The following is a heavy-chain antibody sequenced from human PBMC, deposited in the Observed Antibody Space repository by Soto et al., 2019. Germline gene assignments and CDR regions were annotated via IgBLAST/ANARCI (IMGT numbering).Heavy chain of an antibody. J-gene: IGHJ3*02. CDR2: ISYDGSNK. CDR3: ARDSFPTYDSSGLDAFDI. V-gene: IGHV3-30-3*01. CDR1: GFTFSSYA. Sequence: QVQLVESGGGVVQPGRSLRLSCAASGFTFSSYAMHWVRQAPGKGLEWVAVISYDGSNKYYADSVKGRFTISRDNSKNTLYLQINSLRAEDTAVYYCARDSFPTYDSSGLDAFDIWGQGAMVTVSS. D-gene: IGHD3-22*01.